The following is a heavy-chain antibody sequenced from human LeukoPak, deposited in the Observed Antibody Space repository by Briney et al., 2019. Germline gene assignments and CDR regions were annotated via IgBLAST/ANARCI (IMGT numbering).Heavy chain of an antibody. J-gene: IGHJ4*02. CDR2: ISGNSGSI. CDR1: GFTFGDYG. D-gene: IGHD1-14*01. Sequence: GGSLRLSCAVSGFTFGDYGMHWVRQAPAQGLEWVAGISGNSGSINYADSVRGRFTISRDNAKNILHLQMNSLRVEDMAFYYCATGSFDYWGQGTLVTVSS. CDR3: ATGSFDY. V-gene: IGHV3-9*03.